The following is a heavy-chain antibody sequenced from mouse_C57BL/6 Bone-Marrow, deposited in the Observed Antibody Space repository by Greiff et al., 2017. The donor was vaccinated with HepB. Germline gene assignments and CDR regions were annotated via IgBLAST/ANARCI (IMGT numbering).Heavy chain of an antibody. CDR2: ISDGGSYT. J-gene: IGHJ1*03. CDR3: ARDDGYDGYFDV. CDR1: GFTFSSYA. D-gene: IGHD2-2*01. V-gene: IGHV5-4*01. Sequence: EVMLVESGGGLVKPGGSLKLSCAASGFTFSSYAMSWVRQTPEKRLEWVATISDGGSYTYYPDDVKGRFTISRDNAKNNLYLQMSHLKSEDTAMYYCARDDGYDGYFDVWGTGTTVTVSS.